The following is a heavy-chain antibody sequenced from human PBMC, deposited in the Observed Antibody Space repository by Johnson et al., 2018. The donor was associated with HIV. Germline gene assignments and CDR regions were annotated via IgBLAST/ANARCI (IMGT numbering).Heavy chain of an antibody. Sequence: MMLVESGGGLVNPGGSLRLSCAASGFTFDDYGMSWVRQAPGKGLEWVSGINWNGGSTGYADSVKGRFTISRDNAKNTLFLQMNSLRAEDTAMYYCAKGGYSGCSVCAFDIWGQGTMVNVSS. D-gene: IGHD6-19*01. CDR1: GFTFDDYG. J-gene: IGHJ3*02. V-gene: IGHV3-20*04. CDR2: INWNGGST. CDR3: AKGGYSGCSVCAFDI.